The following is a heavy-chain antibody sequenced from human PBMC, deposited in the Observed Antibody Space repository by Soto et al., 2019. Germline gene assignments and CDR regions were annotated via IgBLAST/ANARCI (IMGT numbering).Heavy chain of an antibody. CDR3: ARLGITGTTSGFDY. CDR1: GFTFSDYY. V-gene: IGHV3-11*06. Sequence: GGSLRLSCAASGFTFSDYYMSWIRQAPGKGLEWVSYISSSSSYTNYADSVKGRFTISRDNAKNSLYLQMNSLRAEDTAVYYCARLGITGTTSGFDYWGQGTLVTVSS. D-gene: IGHD1-7*01. CDR2: ISSSSSYT. J-gene: IGHJ4*02.